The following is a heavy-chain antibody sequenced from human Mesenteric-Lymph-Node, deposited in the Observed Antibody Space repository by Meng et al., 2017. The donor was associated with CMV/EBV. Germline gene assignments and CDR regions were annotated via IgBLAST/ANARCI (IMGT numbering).Heavy chain of an antibody. CDR1: GYSFTSYW. J-gene: IGHJ5*02. Sequence: GESLKISCKGSGYSFTSYWIGWVRQMPGKGLEWMGIIYPGDSDTRYTPSFQGQVTISADKSINTTYLQWSSLKASDTAIYYCARARTYNWFDPWGRGTVVTVSS. CDR2: IYPGDSDT. V-gene: IGHV5-51*01. CDR3: ARARTYNWFDP.